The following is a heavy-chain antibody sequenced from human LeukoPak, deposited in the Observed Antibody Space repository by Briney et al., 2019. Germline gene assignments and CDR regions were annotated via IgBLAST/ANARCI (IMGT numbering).Heavy chain of an antibody. J-gene: IGHJ4*02. D-gene: IGHD3-10*01. Sequence: SETLSLTCTVSGGSISSSSYYWGWIRQPPGKGLEWIGSIYYSGSTYYNPSLKSRVTISVDTSKNQFSLKLSSVTAADTAVYYCARLWFGGNYFDYWGQGTLVTVSS. CDR3: ARLWFGGNYFDY. CDR2: IYYSGST. V-gene: IGHV4-39*01. CDR1: GGSISSSSYY.